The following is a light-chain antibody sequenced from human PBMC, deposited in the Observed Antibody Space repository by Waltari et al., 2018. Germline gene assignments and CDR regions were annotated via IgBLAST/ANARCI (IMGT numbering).Light chain of an antibody. J-gene: IGKJ2*01. V-gene: IGKV3-20*01. CDR3: QQYGDSPLYT. Sequence: EIVLTQSPGPLSLSPGERATLSCRASQRVGNNYLTWYQQKPGQAPRLLIYDASTRASGIPDRFSGSGSGTDFTLTISRLEPEDLAVYYCQQYGDSPLYTFGQGTKLEI. CDR1: QRVGNNY. CDR2: DAS.